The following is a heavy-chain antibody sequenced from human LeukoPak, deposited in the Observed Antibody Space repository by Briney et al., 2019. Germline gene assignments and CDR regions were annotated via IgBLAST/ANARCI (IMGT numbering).Heavy chain of an antibody. CDR1: GGSISSYY. V-gene: IGHV4-59*01. CDR3: AREVVVTAVYYMDV. J-gene: IGHJ6*03. D-gene: IGHD2-21*02. CDR2: IYYSGST. Sequence: PSETLSLTCTVSGGSISSYYWSWIRQPPGKGLEWIGYIYYSGSTNYNPSLKSRVTISVDTSKNQFSLKLSSVTAADTAVYYCAREVVVTAVYYMDVWGKDTPVTVS.